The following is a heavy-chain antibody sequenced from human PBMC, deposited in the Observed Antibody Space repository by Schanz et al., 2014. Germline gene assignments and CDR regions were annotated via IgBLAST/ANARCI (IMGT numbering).Heavy chain of an antibody. CDR2: ISPYTGTT. V-gene: IGHV1-18*01. Sequence: QVQLVQSGDEVKKPGASVKVSCKTSGYTFSDYGITWVRQAPGQGLEWVGWISPYTGTTHYFDKMEGRVTMTTDTSTSTAYMELRSLRSDDTAMYDYATMWGYCTATACQILEVLDVWGQGTMVAVSS. D-gene: IGHD2-8*02. CDR3: ATMWGYCTATACQILEVLDV. CDR1: GYTFSDYG. J-gene: IGHJ3*01.